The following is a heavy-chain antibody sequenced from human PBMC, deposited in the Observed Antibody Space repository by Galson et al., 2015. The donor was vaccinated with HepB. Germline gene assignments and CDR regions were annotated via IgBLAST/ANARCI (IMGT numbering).Heavy chain of an antibody. CDR1: GGSISSYY. CDR3: ARHRAPVIAARRYGMDV. Sequence: LTCTVSGGSISSYYWSWIRQPPGKGLEWIGYIYYSGSTNYNPSLKSRVTISVDTSKNQFSLKLSSVTAADTAVYYCARHRAPVIAARRYGMDVWGQGTTVTVSS. V-gene: IGHV4-59*08. D-gene: IGHD6-6*01. J-gene: IGHJ6*02. CDR2: IYYSGST.